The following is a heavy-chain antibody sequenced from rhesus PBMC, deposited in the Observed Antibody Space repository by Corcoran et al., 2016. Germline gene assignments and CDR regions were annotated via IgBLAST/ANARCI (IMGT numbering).Heavy chain of an antibody. CDR3: AKGYSGGYTYFDY. CDR2: IDPSDSDT. Sequence: EVQLVQSGAEVKRPGESLKIPCKTSGYRFTRYWISWVCSMLGKGLEWMGAIDPSDSDTRYSPSFQGQVTMSADKSISIADLQWTSLKASDTATYYCAKGYSGGYTYFDYWGQGVLVTVSS. CDR1: GYRFTRYW. D-gene: IGHD6-25*01. V-gene: IGHV5-20*02. J-gene: IGHJ4*01.